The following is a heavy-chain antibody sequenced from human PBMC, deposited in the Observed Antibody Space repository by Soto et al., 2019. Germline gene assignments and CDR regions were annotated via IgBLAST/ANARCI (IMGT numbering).Heavy chain of an antibody. J-gene: IGHJ6*02. CDR2: IIPIFGTA. CDR3: ARDGITGTEVKVLGYGMDV. D-gene: IGHD1-20*01. Sequence: QVQLVQSGAEVKKPGSSVKVSCKASGGTFSSYVISWVRQAPGQGLEWMGGIIPIFGTANYAQKFQGRVTITADESTSTAYMELSSLRSEDTAVYYCARDGITGTEVKVLGYGMDVWGQGTTVTVSS. CDR1: GGTFSSYV. V-gene: IGHV1-69*12.